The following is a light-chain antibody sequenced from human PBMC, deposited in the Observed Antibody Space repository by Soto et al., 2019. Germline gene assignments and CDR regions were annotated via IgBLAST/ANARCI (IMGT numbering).Light chain of an antibody. J-gene: IGLJ2*01. Sequence: QSALTQPASVSGSPGQSITISCTGTNSDVGGYNYVSWYQQHPGKAPKLMIYEVSNRPSGVSDRFSGSKSGNTASLTISGLQAEDEADYYCISYTSSVPLVFGGGTKVTV. V-gene: IGLV2-14*01. CDR1: NSDVGGYNY. CDR3: ISYTSSVPLV. CDR2: EVS.